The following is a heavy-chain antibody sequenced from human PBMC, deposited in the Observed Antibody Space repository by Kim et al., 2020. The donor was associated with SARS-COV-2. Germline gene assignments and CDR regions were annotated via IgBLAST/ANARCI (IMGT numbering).Heavy chain of an antibody. CDR1: GFTFSNYA. J-gene: IGHJ4*02. Sequence: GGSLRLSCAASGFTFSNYAMTWLRKPHGKGLEWVSAISGNGGTRHYADSVNGRFTVSRDNSKNTVYLQMDSLRDDDTAVYYCAKDVLFGYSSLWGHFEFWGQGTRVTVSS. V-gene: IGHV3-23*01. CDR2: ISGNGGTR. D-gene: IGHD6-19*01. CDR3: AKDVLFGYSSLWGHFEF.